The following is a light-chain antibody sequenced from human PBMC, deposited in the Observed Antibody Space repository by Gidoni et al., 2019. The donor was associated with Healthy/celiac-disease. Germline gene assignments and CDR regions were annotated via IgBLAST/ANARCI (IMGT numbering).Light chain of an antibody. CDR2: AAS. V-gene: IGKV1-39*01. CDR1: QSISSY. CDR3: QQSYSTPFT. Sequence: DIQMTQSPSSLSSSVGDRVTITRRASQSISSYLNWYQQKPGKAPKLLIYAASRLPSGVPSRFSGSGSGTDSTITISILQPEDFATYYRQQSYSTPFTFGPGTKVDIK. J-gene: IGKJ3*01.